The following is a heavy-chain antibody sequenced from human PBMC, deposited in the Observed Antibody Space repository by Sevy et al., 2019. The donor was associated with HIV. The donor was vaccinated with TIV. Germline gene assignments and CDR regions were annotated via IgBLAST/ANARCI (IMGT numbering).Heavy chain of an antibody. CDR2: INNNGSVT. Sequence: GGSLRLSCTCSGFTLSTYWMHWVRQIPGKGLDWVSHINNNGSVTHYADSVKGRFTISRDNVKNTLYLQMKNLRAEDTAVYYCARGIGSSGGYWGQRTLVTVSS. V-gene: IGHV3-74*01. CDR3: ARGIGSSGGY. D-gene: IGHD6-6*01. CDR1: GFTLSTYW. J-gene: IGHJ4*02.